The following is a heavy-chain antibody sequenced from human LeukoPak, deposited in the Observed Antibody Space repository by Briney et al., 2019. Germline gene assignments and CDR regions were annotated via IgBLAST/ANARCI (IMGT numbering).Heavy chain of an antibody. Sequence: GGSLRLSCAASGFTLSDYVMHWVRQAPGKGPESISAISPDGTTYYANFVKGRFTISGDNSQRTLFLQMGSLTIEDTAVYYCARESQGGSDYWGQGTLVTVSS. CDR1: GFTLSDYV. CDR3: ARESQGGSDY. V-gene: IGHV3-64*01. J-gene: IGHJ4*02. CDR2: ISPDGTT. D-gene: IGHD5-12*01.